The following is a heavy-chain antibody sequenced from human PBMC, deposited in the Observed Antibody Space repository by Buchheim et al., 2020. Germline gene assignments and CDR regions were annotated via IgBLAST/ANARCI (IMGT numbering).Heavy chain of an antibody. V-gene: IGHV3-48*01. CDR3: ARDSYYDFWSGYSLFDY. CDR2: ISSSSSTI. Sequence: EVQLVESGGGLVQPGGSLRLSCAASGFTFSSYSMNWVRQAPGKGLEWVSYISSSSSTIYYADSVKGRFTISIDNAKNSLYLQMNSLRAEDTAVYYCARDSYYDFWSGYSLFDYWGQGTL. J-gene: IGHJ4*02. CDR1: GFTFSSYS. D-gene: IGHD3-3*01.